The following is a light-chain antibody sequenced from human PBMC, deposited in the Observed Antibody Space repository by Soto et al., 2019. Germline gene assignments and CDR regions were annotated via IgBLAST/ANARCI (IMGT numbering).Light chain of an antibody. CDR1: QSVSSSY. Sequence: IVMPQSPVTLSLSPGERATLSCRASQSVSSSYLSWYQQKPGQAPRLLICGASSRATVIPGRFSGSGSGTDFTLTISRLEPEDFAVYYCQQYGSSRTFGQGTKVDIK. CDR2: GAS. CDR3: QQYGSSRT. J-gene: IGKJ1*01. V-gene: IGKV3-20*01.